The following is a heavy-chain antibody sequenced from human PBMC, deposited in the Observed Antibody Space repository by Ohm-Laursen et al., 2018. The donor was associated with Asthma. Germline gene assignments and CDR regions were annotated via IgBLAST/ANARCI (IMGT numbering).Heavy chain of an antibody. V-gene: IGHV1-2*06. J-gene: IGHJ4*02. CDR1: GYTFTGYS. Sequence: ASVKVSCKASGYTFTGYSMHWVRQAPGQGLEWMGRINHNRGGTNYAQKFQGRVTMTTDTSTSTAYMELRGLRSDDTAVYYCARVLSYYDHSSYYDRIDYWGQGSLVTVSS. CDR2: INHNRGGT. CDR3: ARVLSYYDHSSYYDRIDY. D-gene: IGHD3-22*01.